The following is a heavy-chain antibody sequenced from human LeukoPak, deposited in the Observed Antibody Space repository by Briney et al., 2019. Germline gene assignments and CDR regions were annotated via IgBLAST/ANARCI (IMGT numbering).Heavy chain of an antibody. CDR3: AREGSYGYGVY. Sequence: GGTLRLSCAASRVTFSSYWMSWVRQAPGKGREWVANIKQDGSEKYYVESVKGRFTISRDNAKISLYLQMNCLRDEDTAVYYCAREGSYGYGVYSCEGTMVTVSS. D-gene: IGHD5-18*01. V-gene: IGHV3-7*01. J-gene: IGHJ4*02. CDR1: RVTFSSYW. CDR2: IKQDGSEK.